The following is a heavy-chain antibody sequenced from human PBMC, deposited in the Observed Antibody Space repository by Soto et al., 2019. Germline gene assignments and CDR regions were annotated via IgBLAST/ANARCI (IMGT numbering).Heavy chain of an antibody. CDR3: ARERGGYGLFDS. Sequence: SETLSLTCTVSGGSISNAAYSWSWIRQPPGKGLERIGYIYPSGMPFYNPSLRSRVTISIDWSNDQFSLNLKSVTAADTAVYYCARERGGYGLFDSWGQGTLVTVSS. CDR2: IYPSGMP. J-gene: IGHJ4*02. CDR1: GGSISNAAYS. V-gene: IGHV4-30-2*01. D-gene: IGHD5-18*01.